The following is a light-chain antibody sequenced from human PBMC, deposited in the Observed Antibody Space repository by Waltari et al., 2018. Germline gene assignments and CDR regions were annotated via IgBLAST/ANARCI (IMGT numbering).Light chain of an antibody. CDR2: WAS. V-gene: IGKV4-1*01. CDR1: QSVLNNSDEKNS. Sequence: DIVMTQSPDSLALSLGERASINCRSNQSVLNNSDEKNSLAWYQRKPGQPPRLLIYWASTRESGVPDRFSGSGSGTDFALTISSLQAEDVAVYYCQQYYSARRTFGQGTKVEV. J-gene: IGKJ1*01. CDR3: QQYYSARRT.